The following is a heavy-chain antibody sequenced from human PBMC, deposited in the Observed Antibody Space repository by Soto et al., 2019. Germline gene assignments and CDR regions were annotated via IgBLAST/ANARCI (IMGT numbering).Heavy chain of an antibody. Sequence: GGSLRLSCAASGFTFSDYYMSWIRQAPGKGLEWVSYISGSDGTMHYADSVEGRFTISRDNAKNSLYLQMNSLRAQDTAVYFCARDSAHEYSGYVSLDYFDYWGQGTLVTVSS. J-gene: IGHJ4*02. CDR1: GFTFSDYY. V-gene: IGHV3-11*01. D-gene: IGHD5-12*01. CDR2: ISGSDGTM. CDR3: ARDSAHEYSGYVSLDYFDY.